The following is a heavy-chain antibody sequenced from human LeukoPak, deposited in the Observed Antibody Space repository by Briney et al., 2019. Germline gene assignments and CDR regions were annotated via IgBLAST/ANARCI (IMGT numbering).Heavy chain of an antibody. CDR2: ISDSGGIT. CDR1: GFIFSNLA. Sequence: GGSLRLSCGAPGFIFSNLAMGWVRQAPGNGLEWVSVISDSGGITYYADSVKGRFTISRDNSRNTLYLQMNSLRVDDTAVYYCAKDARRYSGWYFFDHWGQGTLVTVSS. D-gene: IGHD6-19*01. CDR3: AKDARRYSGWYFFDH. J-gene: IGHJ4*02. V-gene: IGHV3-23*01.